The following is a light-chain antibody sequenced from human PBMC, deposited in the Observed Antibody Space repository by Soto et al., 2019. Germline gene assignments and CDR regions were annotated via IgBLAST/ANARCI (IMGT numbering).Light chain of an antibody. CDR3: ASWDDSLNGVV. V-gene: IGLV1-44*01. CDR1: NSNIGSNT. CDR2: SNN. J-gene: IGLJ2*01. Sequence: QSVLTQPPSASGTPGQRVTISCPGSNSNIGSNTVNWYQQLPGTAPKLLIYSNNQRPSGVPGRFSDSKSGTSASLAISGLQSEDEADYYCASWDDSLNGVVFGGGTKLTVL.